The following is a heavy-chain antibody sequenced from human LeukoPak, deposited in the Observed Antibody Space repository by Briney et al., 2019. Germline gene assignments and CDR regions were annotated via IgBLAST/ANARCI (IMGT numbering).Heavy chain of an antibody. J-gene: IGHJ4*02. CDR1: GFTFSNYG. V-gene: IGHV3-33*01. D-gene: IGHD5-12*01. Sequence: GRSLRLSCAASGFTFSNYGVHWVRQAPGKGLEWVAVIRYDGSTKYYADPVKGRFTISRDNSKNTVYLEMNSLRAEDTAVYYCARAYSRESGYDFVFENWGQGTLVSVSS. CDR3: ARAYSRESGYDFVFEN. CDR2: IRYDGSTK.